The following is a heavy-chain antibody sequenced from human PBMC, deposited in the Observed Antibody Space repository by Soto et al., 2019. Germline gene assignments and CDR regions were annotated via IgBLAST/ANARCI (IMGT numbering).Heavy chain of an antibody. J-gene: IGHJ6*02. D-gene: IGHD6-13*01. Sequence: PSQTLSLTCAISGDSVSSNSAAWNWIRQSPSRGLEWLGRTYYRSKWYNDYAVSVKSRITINPDTSKDQFSLQLNSVTPEYTAVYYCARIPRYSSSWRRSDYYYGMDVWGQGTTVTVSS. CDR1: GDSVSSNSAA. CDR2: TYYRSKWYN. CDR3: ARIPRYSSSWRRSDYYYGMDV. V-gene: IGHV6-1*01.